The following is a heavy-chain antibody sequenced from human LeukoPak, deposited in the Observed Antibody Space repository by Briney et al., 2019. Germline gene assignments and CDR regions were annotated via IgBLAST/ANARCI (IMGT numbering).Heavy chain of an antibody. CDR1: GYTFTGYY. V-gene: IGHV1-2*02. CDR3: ARDYTYYYDSSGYYYGC. CDR2: INPNSGGT. Sequence: ASVKVSCKASGYTFTGYYMNWVRQAPGQGLEWMGWINPNSGGTNYAQKFQGRVTMTRDTSISTAYMELSRLRSDDTAVYYCARDYTYYYDSSGYYYGCWGQGTLVTVSS. J-gene: IGHJ4*02. D-gene: IGHD3-22*01.